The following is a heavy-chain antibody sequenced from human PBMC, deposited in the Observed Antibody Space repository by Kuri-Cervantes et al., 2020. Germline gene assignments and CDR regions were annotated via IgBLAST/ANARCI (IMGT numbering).Heavy chain of an antibody. V-gene: IGHV1-18*01. CDR1: GYTFTSYG. Sequence: ASVKVSCKASGYTFTSYGISWVRQAPGQGLEWMGWISAYNGNTNYAQKFQGRVTMTRNTSISTAYMELSRLRSDDTAVYYCARDEGEYYDFWSGYYYNGMDVWGQGTTVTFSS. D-gene: IGHD3-3*01. CDR3: ARDEGEYYDFWSGYYYNGMDV. J-gene: IGHJ6*02. CDR2: ISAYNGNT.